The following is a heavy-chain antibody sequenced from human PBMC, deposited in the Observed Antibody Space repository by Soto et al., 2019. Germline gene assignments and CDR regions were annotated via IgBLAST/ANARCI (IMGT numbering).Heavy chain of an antibody. CDR2: IYSGGTT. V-gene: IGHV3-66*01. CDR3: ARDQDDYYYMDV. Sequence: PGGSLRLSCAASGFTVSNNYMNWVRQAPGKGLEWVSVIYSGGTTYYADSVKGRFTISRDNSKNTLYLQMNSLRAEDTAVYYCARDQDDYYYMDVWGKGTTVTVSS. J-gene: IGHJ6*03. CDR1: GFTVSNNY.